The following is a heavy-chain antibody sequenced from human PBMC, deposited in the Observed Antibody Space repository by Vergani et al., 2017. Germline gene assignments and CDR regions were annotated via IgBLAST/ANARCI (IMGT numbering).Heavy chain of an antibody. V-gene: IGHV3-30-3*01. D-gene: IGHD2-2*01. Sequence: VQLVESGGGLVQPGRSLRLSCAASGFTFSSYAMHWVRQAPGKGLEWVAVISYDGSNKYYADSVKGRFTISRDNSKNTLYLQMNSLRAEDTAVYYCAKDARLFIVVVPAASSSWGKGTTVTVSS. CDR2: ISYDGSNK. CDR3: AKDARLFIVVVPAASSS. J-gene: IGHJ6*04. CDR1: GFTFSSYA.